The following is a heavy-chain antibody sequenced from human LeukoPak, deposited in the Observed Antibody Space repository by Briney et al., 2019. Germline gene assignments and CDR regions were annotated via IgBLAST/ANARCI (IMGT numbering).Heavy chain of an antibody. CDR1: GGSISGYY. Sequence: SETLSLTCTVSGGSISGYYWSWIRQPPGKGLEWIGYIYYSGTTNYNPSLKSRVTISVDTSKTQFSLKLSSVTAADTAVYYCARATSYSSSWYYFDYWVQGTLVTVSS. CDR3: ARATSYSSSWYYFDY. J-gene: IGHJ4*02. CDR2: IYYSGTT. V-gene: IGHV4-59*01. D-gene: IGHD6-13*01.